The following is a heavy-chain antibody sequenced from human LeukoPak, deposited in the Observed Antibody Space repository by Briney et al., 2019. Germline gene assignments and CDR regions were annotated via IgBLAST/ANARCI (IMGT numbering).Heavy chain of an antibody. J-gene: IGHJ4*02. V-gene: IGHV1-2*02. Sequence: ASVTVSFTSSGYTFTGYYMHWVRQAPGQGLEWMGWINPNSGGTNYAQKFQGRVTMTRDTSISTAYMELSRLRSDDTAVYYCARGVDFWTPGYWGQGTLVTVSS. CDR2: INPNSGGT. CDR3: ARGVDFWTPGY. D-gene: IGHD3-3*01. CDR1: GYTFTGYY.